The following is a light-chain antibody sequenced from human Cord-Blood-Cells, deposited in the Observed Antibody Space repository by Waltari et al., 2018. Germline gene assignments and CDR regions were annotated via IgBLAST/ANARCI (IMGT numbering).Light chain of an antibody. CDR3: CSYAGSYTNWV. CDR2: DVS. J-gene: IGLJ3*02. Sequence: QSALTQPRSVSGSPGQSVTISCTGTSSDVGGYNYVSWYQQHPGKAPQLMIYDVSKRPSGVSDRFSGSKSGNTASLTISGLQAEDEAGYYCCSYAGSYTNWVFGGGTKLTVL. V-gene: IGLV2-11*01. CDR1: SSDVGGYNY.